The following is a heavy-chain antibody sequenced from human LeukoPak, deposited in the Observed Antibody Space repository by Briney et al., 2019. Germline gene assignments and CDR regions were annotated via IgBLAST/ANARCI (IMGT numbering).Heavy chain of an antibody. D-gene: IGHD6-13*01. CDR3: ARGGYSSSWYHFDY. Sequence: GGSLRLSCAASGFTVSTNYMTWVRQAPGKGLEWVSVIHNDGTTYYADSVKGRFTISRDNSKNTLFLQMNSLRAEDTAVYYCARGGYSSSWYHFDYWGQGTLVTVSS. V-gene: IGHV3-53*01. J-gene: IGHJ4*02. CDR1: GFTVSTNY. CDR2: IHNDGTT.